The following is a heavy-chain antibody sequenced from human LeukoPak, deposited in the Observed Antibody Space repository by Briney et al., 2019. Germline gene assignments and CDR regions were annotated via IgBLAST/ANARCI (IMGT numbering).Heavy chain of an antibody. CDR3: ARGGLRGAFDI. CDR2: INLSGGST. CDR1: GYTFTSYY. Sequence: ASVKVSCKASGYTFTSYYMHWVRQAPGQGLEWVGIINLSGGSTSYAQKFQGRVTMTRDTSTSTVYMELSSLRSEDTAVYYCARGGLRGAFDIWGQGTMVTVSS. V-gene: IGHV1-46*01. D-gene: IGHD3/OR15-3a*01. J-gene: IGHJ3*02.